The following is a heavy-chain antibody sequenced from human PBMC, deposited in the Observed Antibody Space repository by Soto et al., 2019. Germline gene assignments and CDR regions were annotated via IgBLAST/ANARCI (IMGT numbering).Heavy chain of an antibody. Sequence: QVKLVQSRAEVKKPGSSVRVSCKASEGTFNSYVVSWVRQSPGQGLQWMGGIIPLFGTTNYAHQLEGRVTITADTSTTTAYMELSGLRPGDTAVYYCARGDTIFESSKRYYHYGLDVWGQGTTVIVSS. CDR2: IIPLFGTT. CDR3: ARGDTIFESSKRYYHYGLDV. V-gene: IGHV1-69*06. D-gene: IGHD3-3*01. J-gene: IGHJ6*02. CDR1: EGTFNSYV.